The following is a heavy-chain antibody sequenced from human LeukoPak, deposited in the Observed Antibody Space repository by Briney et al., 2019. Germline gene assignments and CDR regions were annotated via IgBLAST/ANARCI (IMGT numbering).Heavy chain of an antibody. V-gene: IGHV3-33*01. J-gene: IGHJ4*02. CDR1: GFTFSSHG. CDR2: IWYDGSNK. Sequence: GGSLRLSCAASGFTFSSHGMHWVRQAPGKGLEWVAVIWYDGSNKYYADSVKGRFTISRDNSKNTLYLQMNSLRAEDTAVYYCARAKGGMVGATIVRSWGYWGQGTLVTVSS. CDR3: ARAKGGMVGATIVRSWGY. D-gene: IGHD1-26*01.